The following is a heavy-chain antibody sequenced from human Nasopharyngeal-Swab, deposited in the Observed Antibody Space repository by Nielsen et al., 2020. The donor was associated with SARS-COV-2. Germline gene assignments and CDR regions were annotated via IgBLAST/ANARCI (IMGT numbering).Heavy chain of an antibody. D-gene: IGHD6-6*01. V-gene: IGHV4-34*01. Sequence: WIRQPPGKGLEWIGEINHSGSTNYNPSLKSLVTISVDTSKNQFSLKLSSVTAADTAVYYCARGRGSSPSRVYYYYMDVWGKGTTVTVSS. CDR2: INHSGST. J-gene: IGHJ6*03. CDR3: ARGRGSSPSRVYYYYMDV.